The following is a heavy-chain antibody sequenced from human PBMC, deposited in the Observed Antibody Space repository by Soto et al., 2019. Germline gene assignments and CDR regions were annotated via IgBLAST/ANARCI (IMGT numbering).Heavy chain of an antibody. J-gene: IGHJ3*02. D-gene: IGHD3-10*01. V-gene: IGHV1-3*01. CDR2: INAGNGNT. Sequence: GASVKVSCKASGYTFTSYAMHWVRQAPGQRLEWMGWINAGNGNTKYSQKFQGRVTITRDTSASTAYMELSSLRSEDTAVYYCARDRGYLLWSYDAFDIWGQGTMVTVSS. CDR3: ARDRGYLLWSYDAFDI. CDR1: GYTFTSYA.